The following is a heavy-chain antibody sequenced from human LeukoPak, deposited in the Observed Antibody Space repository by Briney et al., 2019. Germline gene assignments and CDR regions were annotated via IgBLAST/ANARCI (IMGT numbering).Heavy chain of an antibody. V-gene: IGHV4-61*02. CDR2: IYTSGST. CDR1: GGSISSGSYY. J-gene: IGHJ4*02. Sequence: PSETLSLTCTVSGGSISSGSYYWSWIRQPAGKGLEWIGRIYTSGSTNYNPSLKSRVTISVDTSKNQFSLKLSPVTAADTAVYYCARATLIRGYSYGSPFYYFDYWGQGTLVTVSS. D-gene: IGHD5-18*01. CDR3: ARATLIRGYSYGSPFYYFDY.